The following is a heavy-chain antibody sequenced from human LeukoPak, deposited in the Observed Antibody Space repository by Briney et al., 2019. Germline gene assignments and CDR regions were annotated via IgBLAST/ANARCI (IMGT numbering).Heavy chain of an antibody. Sequence: PGGSLRLSCAASGFTFSSYAMSWVRQAPGKGLEWVSAISGSGGSTYYADSVKGRFTISRDNSKNTLYLQMNSLRAEDTAVYYCAKDGDGYYDFWSGYYPNFDYWGQGTLATVSS. V-gene: IGHV3-23*01. CDR3: AKDGDGYYDFWSGYYPNFDY. CDR1: GFTFSSYA. D-gene: IGHD3-3*01. J-gene: IGHJ4*02. CDR2: ISGSGGST.